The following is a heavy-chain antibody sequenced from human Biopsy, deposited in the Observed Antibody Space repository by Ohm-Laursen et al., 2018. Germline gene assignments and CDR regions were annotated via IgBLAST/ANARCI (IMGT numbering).Heavy chain of an antibody. CDR3: ASVVLGPTNDSFDL. D-gene: IGHD3-22*01. CDR2: IYPGGST. Sequence: TLSLTCNVSGGDINNYYWSWIRQPAGKGLEWIGRIYPGGSTNYNPSLKSRVTTSVDTSKKKLSLRLRSVTAADTAMYYCASVVLGPTNDSFDLWGQGTMVVVSS. J-gene: IGHJ3*01. CDR1: GGDINNYY. V-gene: IGHV4-4*07.